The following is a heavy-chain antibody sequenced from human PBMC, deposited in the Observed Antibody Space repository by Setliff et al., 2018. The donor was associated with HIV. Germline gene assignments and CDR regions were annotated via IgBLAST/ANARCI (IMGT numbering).Heavy chain of an antibody. CDR2: FDPQDGKT. V-gene: IGHV1-24*01. Sequence: ASVKVSCKASGGTFSNYAISWVRQAPGKGLEWMGYFDPQDGKTIYAQKFQGRVTMTEDTSTYTAYMELSGLRSEDTAVYYCARQHPFLEWLPLHFDYWGQGALVTVSS. D-gene: IGHD3-3*01. J-gene: IGHJ4*02. CDR3: ARQHPFLEWLPLHFDY. CDR1: GGTFSNYA.